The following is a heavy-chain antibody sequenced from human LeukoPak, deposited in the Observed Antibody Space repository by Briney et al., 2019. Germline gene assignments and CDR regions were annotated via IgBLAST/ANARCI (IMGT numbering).Heavy chain of an antibody. D-gene: IGHD3-22*01. CDR3: ARRSRSSGYFGY. Sequence: SETLSLTCAVYGGSFSGYYWSWIRQPPGKGLEWIGEINHSGSTNYNPSLKSRVTISVDTSKNQFSLKLSSVTAADTAVYYCARRSRSSGYFGYWGQGTLVTVSS. J-gene: IGHJ4*02. CDR1: GGSFSGYY. V-gene: IGHV4-34*01. CDR2: INHSGST.